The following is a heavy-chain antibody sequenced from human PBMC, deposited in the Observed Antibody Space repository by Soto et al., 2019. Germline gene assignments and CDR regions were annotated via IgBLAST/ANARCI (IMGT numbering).Heavy chain of an antibody. J-gene: IGHJ4*02. D-gene: IGHD4-17*01. CDR1: GFSLSTYHMG. V-gene: IGHV2-5*02. CDR2: IYWDDDK. CDR3: AHAGDYDLLTFDH. Sequence: QITLKESGPTLVRPAQTLTLTCDFSGFSLSTYHMGVAWILQPPGKALDWLALIYWDDDKRYSPSLKDRLAISKDTSSNQVVLTITNIHPGDSATYFCAHAGDYDLLTFDHWGPGTLVTVSS.